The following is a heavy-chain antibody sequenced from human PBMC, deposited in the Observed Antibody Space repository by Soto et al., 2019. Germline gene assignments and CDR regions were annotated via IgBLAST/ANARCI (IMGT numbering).Heavy chain of an antibody. CDR3: ARDGGIEMATTPGYFDY. D-gene: IGHD3-16*01. J-gene: IGHJ4*02. Sequence: PSETLSLTCTVSGDSIRNYYWSWIRQPPGKGLEWIAYIYYSGSTYYNPSLKSRVTISVDTSKNQFSLKLSSVTAADTAVYYCARDGGIEMATTPGYFDYWGQGTLVTVSS. CDR1: GDSIRNYY. V-gene: IGHV4-59*01. CDR2: IYYSGST.